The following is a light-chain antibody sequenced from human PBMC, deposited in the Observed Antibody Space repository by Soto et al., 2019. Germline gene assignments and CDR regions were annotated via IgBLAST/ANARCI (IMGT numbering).Light chain of an antibody. CDR3: QQYGRAPLT. J-gene: IGKJ1*01. CDR2: GAS. CDR1: QSVSSSS. Sequence: EIGLTQSPGTLSLSPGERATLSCRASQSVSSSSLAWYQHKPGQAPRPLIYGASSRAIGIPDRFSGSGSGTDFTLTISSLEPEDFAVYYCQQYGRAPLTFGQGTKVEIK. V-gene: IGKV3-20*01.